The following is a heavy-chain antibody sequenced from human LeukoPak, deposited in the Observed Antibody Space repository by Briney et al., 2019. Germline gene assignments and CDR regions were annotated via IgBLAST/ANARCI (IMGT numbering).Heavy chain of an antibody. CDR1: GGTFSSYA. Sequence: VKVSCKASGGTFSSYAISWVRQAPGQGLEWMGGIIPIFGTANYAQKFQGGVTITTDESTSTAYMELSSLRSEDTAVYYCAKSKLGYCSSTSCLTFDPWGQGTLVTVSS. D-gene: IGHD2-2*01. CDR3: AKSKLGYCSSTSCLTFDP. CDR2: IIPIFGTA. J-gene: IGHJ5*02. V-gene: IGHV1-69*05.